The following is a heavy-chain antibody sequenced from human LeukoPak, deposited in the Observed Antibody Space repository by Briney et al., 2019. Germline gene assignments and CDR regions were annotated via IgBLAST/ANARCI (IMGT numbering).Heavy chain of an antibody. CDR2: IYYSGST. V-gene: IGHV4-59*01. J-gene: IGHJ6*03. CDR3: ARGDSSGYPLYYYYYMDV. CDR1: GGSISSYY. Sequence: SETLSLTCTVSGGSISSYYWSWIRQPPGKGLEWIGYIYYSGSTNYNPSLKSRVTISVDTSKNQFSLKLSSVTAEDTAVYYCARGDSSGYPLYYYYYMDVWGKGTTVTVSS. D-gene: IGHD3-22*01.